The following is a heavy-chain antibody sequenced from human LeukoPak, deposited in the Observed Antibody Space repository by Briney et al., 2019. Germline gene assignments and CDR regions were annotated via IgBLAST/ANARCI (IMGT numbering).Heavy chain of an antibody. J-gene: IGHJ4*02. D-gene: IGHD2-2*01. CDR1: RFSFSDYA. CDR3: ARDAYCRSTSCYGGYYFDY. Sequence: GGSLRLSCAASRFSFSDYAMHWVRQAPGKGLEWVAVIPYDGSNKYYAGSVKGRFTISRDNSKNTLYLQMNSLRAEDTAVYYCARDAYCRSTSCYGGYYFDYWGQGTLVTVS. CDR2: IPYDGSNK. V-gene: IGHV3-30-3*01.